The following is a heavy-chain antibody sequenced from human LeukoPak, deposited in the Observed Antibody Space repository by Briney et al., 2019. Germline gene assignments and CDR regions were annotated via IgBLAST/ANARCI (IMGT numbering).Heavy chain of an antibody. D-gene: IGHD5-18*01. CDR2: INSDGTGT. J-gene: IGHJ4*02. CDR3: ARTLYSYGHFDY. CDR1: GFIFRNYW. V-gene: IGHV3-74*01. Sequence: GGSLRLSCVASGFIFRNYWMHWVRQAPGKGLVWVSRINSDGTGTSYADSVKGRFTISRDDAKNTLYLQMNSLRVEDTAVYYCARTLYSYGHFDYWGQGTLATVSS.